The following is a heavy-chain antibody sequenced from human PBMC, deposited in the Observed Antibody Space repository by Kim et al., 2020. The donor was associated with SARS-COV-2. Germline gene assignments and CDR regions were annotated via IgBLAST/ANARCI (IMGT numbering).Heavy chain of an antibody. J-gene: IGHJ1*01. CDR1: GFTFSSYA. V-gene: IGHV3-64D*06. CDR2: ISSNGGST. Sequence: GGSLRLSCSASGFTFSSYAMHWVRQAPGKGLEYVSAISSNGGSTYYADSVKGRFTISRDNSKNTLYLQMSSLRAEDTAVYYCYGGDYDSAWHWGQGTLVTVSS. CDR3: YGGDYDSAWH. D-gene: IGHD4-17*01.